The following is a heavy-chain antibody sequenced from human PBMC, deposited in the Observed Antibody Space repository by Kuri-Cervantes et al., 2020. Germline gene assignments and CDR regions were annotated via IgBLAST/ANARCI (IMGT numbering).Heavy chain of an antibody. J-gene: IGHJ4*02. CDR2: INTNTGNP. CDR1: GYTFTSYA. V-gene: IGHV7-4-1*02. Sequence: ASVKVSCKASGYTFTSYAMNWVRQAPGQGLEWMGWINTNTGNPTYAQGFTGRFVFSLDTSVSTAYLQISSLKAEDTAVYYCARGFHRQWLTYFDYWGQGTLVTVSS. CDR3: ARGFHRQWLTYFDY. D-gene: IGHD6-19*01.